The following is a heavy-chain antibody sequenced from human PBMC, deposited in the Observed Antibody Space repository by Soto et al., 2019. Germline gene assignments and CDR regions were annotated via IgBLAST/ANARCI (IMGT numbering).Heavy chain of an antibody. CDR1: GFTFSSDW. Sequence: EVQLVEAGGGLVQPGGSLRLSCAASGFTFSSDWMSWVRQAPGKGLEWVANIKQDGSEKYYVDSVKGRFTISRDNAKNSLYLQMNSLRAEDTAVYYCARDRVATITGADYWGQGTLVTVSS. CDR3: ARDRVATITGADY. J-gene: IGHJ4*02. CDR2: IKQDGSEK. V-gene: IGHV3-7*01. D-gene: IGHD5-12*01.